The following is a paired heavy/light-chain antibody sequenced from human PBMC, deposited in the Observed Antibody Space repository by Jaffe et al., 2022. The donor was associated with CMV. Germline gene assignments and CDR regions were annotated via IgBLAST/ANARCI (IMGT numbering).Light chain of an antibody. J-gene: IGKJ1*01. CDR1: QSVTSSY. CDR2: GAS. V-gene: IGKV3-20*01. CDR3: QQYGTSPWT. Sequence: EIVLTQSPGTLSLSPGERATLSCGASQSVTSSYLAWYQQKPGQAPRLLIYGASSRATGIPDRFSGSGSGTDFTLTIRRLEPEDFAVYYCQQYGTSPWTFGQGTKVEIK.
Heavy chain of an antibody. D-gene: IGHD2-15*01. Sequence: QVQLQESGPGLVRPSETLSLTCTVSGDSTSSNYWSWIRQPPGKGLEWIGYINYSGSTNYNPSLKSRVTISVDTSKNQLSLKLSSVTAADTAVYYCAMTVVVARWGFDPWGQGTLVTVSS. J-gene: IGHJ5*02. CDR2: INYSGST. CDR1: GDSTSSNY. CDR3: AMTVVVARWGFDP. V-gene: IGHV4-59*08.